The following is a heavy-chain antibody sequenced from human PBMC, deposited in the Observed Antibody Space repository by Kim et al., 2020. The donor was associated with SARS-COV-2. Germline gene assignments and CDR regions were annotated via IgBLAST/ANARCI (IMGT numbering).Heavy chain of an antibody. J-gene: IGHJ6*02. CDR2: IRSGGTGI. CDR3: TSDTVPYGLDV. V-gene: IGHV3-74*01. CDR1: GFTVTDYW. Sequence: GGSLRLSCATSGFTVTDYWMHWVRQAPGKGLVWVSRIRSGGTGISYADSVKGRFTISRDNVNNTLYLQMNNLRAEDTALYYCTSDTVPYGLDVWGQGTPVTVSS. D-gene: IGHD4-4*01.